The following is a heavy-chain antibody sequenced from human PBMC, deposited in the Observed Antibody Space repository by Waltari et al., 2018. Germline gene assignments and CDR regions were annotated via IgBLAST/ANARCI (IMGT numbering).Heavy chain of an antibody. J-gene: IGHJ4*01. CDR2: ISYSGNT. CDR1: GGSISSDDFY. D-gene: IGHD3-16*01. Sequence: QLQLQESGPGLVKPSETLSLTCTVSGGSISSDDFYWGWIRQPPGQGLEWIGSISYSGNTYYNSSLTSRATVSVDTPKNQFSLMLASVTAADTAVYYCGTSRGGSEEYWGQGRQVIVSS. CDR3: GTSRGGSEEY. V-gene: IGHV4-39*01.